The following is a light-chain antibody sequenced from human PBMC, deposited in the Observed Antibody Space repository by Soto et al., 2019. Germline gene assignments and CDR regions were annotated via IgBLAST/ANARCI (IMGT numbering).Light chain of an antibody. J-gene: IGKJ1*01. CDR3: QQYGSSLS. V-gene: IGKV3-20*01. CDR1: QSVSSY. CDR2: GAS. Sequence: EIVLTQSPATLSLSPGERATLSCRASQSVSSYLAWYQQKPGQAPRLLISGASSRATGTPDRFSGSGSGTDFTLTISRLEPEDFAVYYCQQYGSSLSFGQGTKVDIK.